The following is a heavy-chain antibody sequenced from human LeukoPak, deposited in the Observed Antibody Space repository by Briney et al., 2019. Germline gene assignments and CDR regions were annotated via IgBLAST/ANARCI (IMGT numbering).Heavy chain of an antibody. V-gene: IGHV6-1*01. Sequence: SQTHSLTCAISGDSVSSSSTAWNWIRQSPSRGLEWLGKTYYRSKWYNDYAVSVKSRITINPDTSKNQFSLQLNSVTPEDTAVYYCAKGYYFDYWGQGILVTVSS. CDR2: TYYRSKWYN. CDR1: GDSVSSSSTA. CDR3: AKGYYFDY. J-gene: IGHJ4*02.